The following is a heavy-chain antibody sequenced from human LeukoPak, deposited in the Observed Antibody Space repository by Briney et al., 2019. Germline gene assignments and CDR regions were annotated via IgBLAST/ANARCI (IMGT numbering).Heavy chain of an antibody. CDR1: GLTFSGFA. J-gene: IGHJ4*02. D-gene: IGHD3-22*01. CDR2: VSGSGGAT. Sequence: GGSLRLSCAASGLTFSGFAMRWVRQAPGKGLEWVSSVSGSGGATYYADSVKGRFTISRDNSKNTLFLQMSSLRVEDTAIYYCAKEGTYYDSSGYYTHWGQGTLVAVSS. V-gene: IGHV3-23*01. CDR3: AKEGTYYDSSGYYTH.